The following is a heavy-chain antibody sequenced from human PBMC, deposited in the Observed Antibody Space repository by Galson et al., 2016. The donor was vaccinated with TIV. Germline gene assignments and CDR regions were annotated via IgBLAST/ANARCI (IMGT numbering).Heavy chain of an antibody. CDR1: GGTFNSYD. J-gene: IGHJ4*02. CDR2: INPAVGLT. CDR3: SSASHLVPTVHHY. D-gene: IGHD5-12*01. V-gene: IGHV1-69*04. Sequence: SVKVSCKASGGTFNSYDINWLRQIPGEGFEWMGRINPAVGLTKYAQRFQGRFTITAAYMELSSLRSEDTAVYYCSSASHLVPTVHHYWGQGTLVTVSS.